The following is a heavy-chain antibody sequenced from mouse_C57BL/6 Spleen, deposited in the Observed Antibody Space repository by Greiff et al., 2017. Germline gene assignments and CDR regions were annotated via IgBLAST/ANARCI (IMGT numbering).Heavy chain of an antibody. CDR3: ARLNCEGFCY. V-gene: IGHV1-69*01. CDR2: IDPSDSYT. D-gene: IGHD4-1*01. Sequence: QVQLQQPGAELVMPGASVKLSCKASGYTFTSYWMHWVKQRPGQGLEWIGEIDPSDSYTNYNQKFKGKSTLTVDKSSSTANMQLSSLTSEDSAVYYCARLNCEGFCYWGHGTTLTVSS. J-gene: IGHJ2*01. CDR1: GYTFTSYW.